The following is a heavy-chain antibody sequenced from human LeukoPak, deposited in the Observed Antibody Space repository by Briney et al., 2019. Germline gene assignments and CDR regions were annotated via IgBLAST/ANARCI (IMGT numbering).Heavy chain of an antibody. J-gene: IGHJ3*02. CDR3: ARIRDGYNDAYDI. V-gene: IGHV1-46*01. Sequence: ASVKVSWKASGYTFTSYYIHWVRQAPGQGLEWMGLINPGGDNTDYAQNFQGRVTMTRDTSTSTVFMGLSSLRSEDTAVYYCARIRDGYNDAYDIWGQGTMVTVSS. CDR1: GYTFTSYY. CDR2: INPGGDNT. D-gene: IGHD5-24*01.